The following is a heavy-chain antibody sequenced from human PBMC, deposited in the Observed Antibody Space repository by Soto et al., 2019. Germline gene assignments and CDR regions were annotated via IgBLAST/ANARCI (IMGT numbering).Heavy chain of an antibody. V-gene: IGHV3-33*01. Sequence: GGSLRLSCAASGFTFSSYGMHWVRQAPGKGLEWVAVIWNDGSNKYYADSVKGRFTISRDNSKNTLYLQMNSLRAEDTAVYYCARGGRYDFRAYYYYGMDVWRQGTTVTVSS. CDR2: IWNDGSNK. J-gene: IGHJ6*02. CDR3: ARGGRYDFRAYYYYGMDV. CDR1: GFTFSSYG. D-gene: IGHD3-3*01.